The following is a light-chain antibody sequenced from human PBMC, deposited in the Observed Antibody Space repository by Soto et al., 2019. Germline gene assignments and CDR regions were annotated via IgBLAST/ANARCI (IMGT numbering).Light chain of an antibody. V-gene: IGLV2-11*01. Sequence: QSALTQPRAVSGSPVQSVTISCTGTSSDVGGYNYVSWYQQHPGKAPKLMIYDVSKRPSGVPDRFSGSKSGNTASLTISGLQAEDEADYYCCSYAGSYTLEVFGGGTKLTVL. CDR3: CSYAGSYTLEV. CDR1: SSDVGGYNY. J-gene: IGLJ3*02. CDR2: DVS.